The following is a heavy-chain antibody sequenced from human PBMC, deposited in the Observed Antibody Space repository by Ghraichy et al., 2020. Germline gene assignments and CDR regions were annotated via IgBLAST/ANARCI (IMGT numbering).Heavy chain of an antibody. Sequence: SETLSLTCAVSGGSISSGCYSWSWIRQPPGKGLQWIGYIYHSGSTYYNPSLKSRVTISVDRSKNQFSLKLSSVTAADTAVYYFARSQVLVPFDYWGQGTLVTVSS. V-gene: IGHV4-30-2*01. D-gene: IGHD2-8*01. CDR1: GGSISSGCYS. CDR2: IYHSGST. CDR3: ARSQVLVPFDY. J-gene: IGHJ4*02.